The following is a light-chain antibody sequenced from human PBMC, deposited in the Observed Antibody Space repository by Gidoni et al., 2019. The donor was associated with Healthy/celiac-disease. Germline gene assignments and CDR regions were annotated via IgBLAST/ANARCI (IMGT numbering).Light chain of an antibody. CDR3: QQRSNWPPLT. CDR2: DAS. CDR1: QSVSSY. J-gene: IGKJ4*01. Sequence: EIVLTQSPATLSLSPGERATLSCRASQSVSSYLAWYQQKPGQAPRLLIYDASSGSGTDFTLTSSSLEPEDFAVYYCQQRSNWPPLTFGGGTKVEIK. V-gene: IGKV3-11*01.